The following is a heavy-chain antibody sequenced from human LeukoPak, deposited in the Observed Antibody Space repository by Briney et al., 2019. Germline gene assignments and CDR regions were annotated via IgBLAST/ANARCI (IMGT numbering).Heavy chain of an antibody. CDR2: INHSGST. V-gene: IGHV4-34*01. Sequence: SETLSLTCTVYGGSSSSYYWSWIRQPPGKGLEWIGEINHSGSTNYNPPLKSRVTISVDTSKNQFSLKLSSVTAADTAVYYCAEWEGGSYCEFDYWGQGTLVTVSS. J-gene: IGHJ4*02. D-gene: IGHD1-26*01. CDR3: AEWEGGSYCEFDY. CDR1: GGSSSSYY.